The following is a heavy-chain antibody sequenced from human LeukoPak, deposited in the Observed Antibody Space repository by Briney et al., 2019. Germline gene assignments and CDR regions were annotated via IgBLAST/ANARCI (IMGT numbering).Heavy chain of an antibody. J-gene: IGHJ5*02. V-gene: IGHV3-33*01. D-gene: IGHD6-13*01. CDR3: ARDSVMYSSSWYELDL. Sequence: GGSLRLSCAASGFTFHFYGMHWVRQAPGKGLEWVGVIWYDGSYTYYVESVKGRFTISRDNSKNVLYLQMNTLRAEDTAIYYCARDSVMYSSSWYELDLWGQAILVTVSP. CDR2: IWYDGSYT. CDR1: GFTFHFYG.